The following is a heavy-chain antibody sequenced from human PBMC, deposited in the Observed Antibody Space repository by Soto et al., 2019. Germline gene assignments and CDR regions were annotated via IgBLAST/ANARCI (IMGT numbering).Heavy chain of an antibody. D-gene: IGHD3-10*01. Sequence: PSETLSLTCTVSGGSISSYSWSWIRQPPGKGLEWIGYIYHSGSTYYNPSLKSRVTISVDRSKNQFSLTLSSVTAADTAVYYCARRGDRYYYGSGSPFRAWGQGTLVTVSS. V-gene: IGHV4-59*04. CDR1: GGSISSYS. CDR2: IYHSGST. CDR3: ARRGDRYYYGSGSPFRA. J-gene: IGHJ5*02.